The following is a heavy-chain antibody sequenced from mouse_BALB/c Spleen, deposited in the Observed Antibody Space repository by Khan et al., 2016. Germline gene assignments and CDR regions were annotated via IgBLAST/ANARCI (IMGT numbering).Heavy chain of an antibody. CDR2: ISDGGSYT. J-gene: IGHJ3*01. CDR3: AREGLRRGFAY. D-gene: IGHD2-4*01. Sequence: ELVESGGGLVKPGGSLKLSCAASGFTFSDYYMYWVRQTPEKRLEWVATISDGGSYTYYPDSVKGRFTISRDNAKNNLYLQRSSLKSEDTAMYYCAREGLRRGFAYWGQGTLVTVSA. CDR1: GFTFSDYY. V-gene: IGHV5-4*02.